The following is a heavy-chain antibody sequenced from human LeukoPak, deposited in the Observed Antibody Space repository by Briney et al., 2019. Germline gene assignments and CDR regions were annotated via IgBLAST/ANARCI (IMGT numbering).Heavy chain of an antibody. CDR3: ARDGDCTGGSCYSYYSYYYMDV. J-gene: IGHJ6*03. CDR2: ISPYNGKT. CDR1: GYSFTAYV. Sequence: ASVKVSCKASGYSFTAYVISWVRQAPGQGLEWMGWISPYNGKTNYEQKLQGRVTMTADTSTSTAYMELRSLRSDDTAVYYCARDGDCTGGSCYSYYSYYYMDVWGKGTTVTVSS. V-gene: IGHV1-18*01. D-gene: IGHD2-15*01.